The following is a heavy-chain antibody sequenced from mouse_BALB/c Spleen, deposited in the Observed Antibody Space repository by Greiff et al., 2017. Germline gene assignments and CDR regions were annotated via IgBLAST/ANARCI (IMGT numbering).Heavy chain of an antibody. J-gene: IGHJ4*01. CDR3: AREGDYYAMDY. V-gene: IGHV5-4*02. CDR1: GFTFSDYY. CDR2: ISDGGSYT. Sequence: MESGGGLVKPGGSLKLSCAASGFTFSDYYMYWVRQTPEKRREWVATISDGGSYTYYTDSVKGRFTISRDNAKNNLYLQMSSLKSEDTAMYYCAREGDYYAMDYWGQGTSVTVSS.